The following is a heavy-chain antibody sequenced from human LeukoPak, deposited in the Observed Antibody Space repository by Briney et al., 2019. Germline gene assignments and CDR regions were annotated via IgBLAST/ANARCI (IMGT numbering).Heavy chain of an antibody. CDR2: ISSSSSYI. CDR1: GFTFSGYS. J-gene: IGHJ6*02. D-gene: IGHD3-3*01. CDR3: ARESYDFWSGSGGEYYYYGMDV. Sequence: GGSLRLSCAASGFTFSGYSMNWVRQAPGKGLEWVSSISSSSSYIYYADSVKGRFTISRDNAKNSLYLQMNSLRAEDTAVYYCARESYDFWSGSGGEYYYYGMDVWGQGTTVTVSS. V-gene: IGHV3-21*01.